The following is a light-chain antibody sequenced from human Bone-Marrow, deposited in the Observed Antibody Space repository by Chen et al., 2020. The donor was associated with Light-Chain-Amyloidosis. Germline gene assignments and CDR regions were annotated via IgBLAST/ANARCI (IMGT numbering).Light chain of an antibody. CDR3: AAWDDSLSGWV. J-gene: IGLJ3*02. CDR2: RNN. Sequence: QSVLTQPPSASGTPGQRVTISCSGSSSNIGSNYVYWYQQLPGPAPKLLIYRNNQRPSGVPRRFSASKSGTSASLAIIGLRSEDEADYYCAAWDDSLSGWVFGGGTKLTVL. V-gene: IGLV1-47*01. CDR1: SSNIGSNY.